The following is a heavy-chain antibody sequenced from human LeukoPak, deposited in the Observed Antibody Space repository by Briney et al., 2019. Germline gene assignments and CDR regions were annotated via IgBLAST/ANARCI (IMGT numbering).Heavy chain of an antibody. J-gene: IGHJ6*02. CDR3: ARAPLLWFGELLGPSDYYYGMDV. D-gene: IGHD3-10*01. CDR2: ISYDGSNK. CDR1: GFTFSSYA. Sequence: PGGSLRLSCAAAGFTFSSYAMHWVRQAPGKGLEWVPVISYDGSNKYYADSVKGRFTISRDNSKNTLYLQMNSLRAEDTAVYYCARAPLLWFGELLGPSDYYYGMDVWGQGTTVTVSS. V-gene: IGHV3-30-3*01.